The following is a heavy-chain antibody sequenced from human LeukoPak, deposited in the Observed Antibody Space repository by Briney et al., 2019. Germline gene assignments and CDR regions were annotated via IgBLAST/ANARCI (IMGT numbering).Heavy chain of an antibody. Sequence: GGSLRLSCAASGFTFSSYWMHWVRQAPGKGLVWVSRINSDGSSTSYADSVKGRFTISRDNAKNTLYLQMNSLRAEDTAVYYCARVGVGGSYLDYWGQGTLVTVSS. CDR1: GFTFSSYW. D-gene: IGHD1-26*01. CDR2: INSDGSST. CDR3: ARVGVGGSYLDY. V-gene: IGHV3-74*01. J-gene: IGHJ4*02.